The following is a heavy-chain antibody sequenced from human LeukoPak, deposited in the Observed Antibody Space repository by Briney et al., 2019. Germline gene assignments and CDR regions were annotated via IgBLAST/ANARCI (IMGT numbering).Heavy chain of an antibody. J-gene: IGHJ5*01. CDR2: ISGSGDTT. CDR3: ARTEGSSWFEY. D-gene: IGHD2-2*01. V-gene: IGHV3-48*01. CDR1: TFTFSSYS. Sequence: GGSLRLSCAASTFTFSSYSMNWVRQAPGKGLEWVSYISGSGDTTYYADSVKGRFTISRDNAKSSLSLQMNSLRAEDTAVYYCARTEGSSWFEYWGQGTLAIISS.